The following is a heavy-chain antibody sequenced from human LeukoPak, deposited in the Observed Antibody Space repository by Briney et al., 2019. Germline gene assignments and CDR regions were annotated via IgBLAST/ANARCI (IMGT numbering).Heavy chain of an antibody. V-gene: IGHV3-23*01. D-gene: IGHD2-2*02. CDR2: ISGSGGST. CDR3: AGYNCSSTRCCTGGFDD. J-gene: IGHJ4*02. CDR1: GFTFSSYA. Sequence: GGSLRLSCAASGFTFSSYAMSWVRQAPGKGLEWVSAISGSGGSTYYADSVKGRFTISRDNSKNTLYLQMNRLRAEDTAVYYCAGYNCSSTRCCTGGFDDWGQGTLVTVSS.